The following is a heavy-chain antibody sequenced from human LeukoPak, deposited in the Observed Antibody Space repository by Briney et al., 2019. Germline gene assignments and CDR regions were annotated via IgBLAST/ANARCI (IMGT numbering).Heavy chain of an antibody. V-gene: IGHV4-61*01. J-gene: IGHJ5*02. CDR1: GGSVSSGSYY. CDR2: IYYSGST. Sequence: SETLSLTCTVSGGSVSSGSYYWSWIRQPPGKGLEWIGYIYYSGSTNYNPSLKSRVTISVDTSKNQFSLKLSSVTAADTAVYYCAGAVADAWFDPWGQGTLVTVSS. CDR3: AGAVADAWFDP. D-gene: IGHD6-19*01.